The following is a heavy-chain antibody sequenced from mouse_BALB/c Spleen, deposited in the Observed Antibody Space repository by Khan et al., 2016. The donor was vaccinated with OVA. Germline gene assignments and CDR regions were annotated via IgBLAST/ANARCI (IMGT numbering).Heavy chain of an antibody. Sequence: QVQLQQSGAELVRPGSSVKISCKASGHAFSNYWMNWVKQRPGQGLEWIGQIYPGEANTNYNGKFKGKVTLTVDKSSSTAYMQLSSLTSDDSAVYFAAIEGYDGYDRAWFAYWGQGTLVTVSA. CDR3: AIEGYDGYDRAWFAY. CDR1: GHAFSNYW. CDR2: IYPGEANT. J-gene: IGHJ3*01. V-gene: IGHV1-80*01. D-gene: IGHD2-3*01.